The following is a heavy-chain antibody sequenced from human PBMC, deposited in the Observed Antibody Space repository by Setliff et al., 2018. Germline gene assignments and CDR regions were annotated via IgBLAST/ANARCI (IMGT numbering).Heavy chain of an antibody. V-gene: IGHV1-18*01. D-gene: IGHD2-15*01. Sequence: ASVKVSCKASGYTFTSYGINWVRQAPGQGLEWMGWISTSNGNTNYAQKLQGRVTMTTDTSTSTAYMELRSLRSDDTAVYYCARDRPEVVIDAARALFDYWGQGALVTVSS. CDR1: GYTFTSYG. CDR3: ARDRPEVVIDAARALFDY. CDR2: ISTSNGNT. J-gene: IGHJ4*02.